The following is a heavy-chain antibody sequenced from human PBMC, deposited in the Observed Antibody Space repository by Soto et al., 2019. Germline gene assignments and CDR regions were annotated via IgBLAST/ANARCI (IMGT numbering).Heavy chain of an antibody. CDR2: IYTSGST. CDR3: ASMGPVVADSYHYYYGMDV. V-gene: IGHV4-4*07. CDR1: GGSISSYY. J-gene: IGHJ6*02. Sequence: SETLSLTCTVSGGSISSYYWSWIRQPAGKGLEWIGRIYTSGSTNYNPSLKSRVTMSVDTSKNQFSLKLSSVTAADTAVYYCASMGPVVADSYHYYYGMDVWGQGTTVTVSS. D-gene: IGHD2-15*01.